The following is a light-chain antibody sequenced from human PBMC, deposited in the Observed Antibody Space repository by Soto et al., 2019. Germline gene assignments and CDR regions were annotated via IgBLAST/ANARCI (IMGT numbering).Light chain of an antibody. J-gene: IGLJ2*01. V-gene: IGLV3-21*02. CDR2: DDG. Sequence: SYELTQPPSVSLAPGQTARITCGGNNIGRKSVHWYQQQPGQAPVLVVYDDGVRPSGIPERFSGSNSGNTATLTISRVEAGDEADYYCQVWDTSSDHVVFGGGTKLTVL. CDR3: QVWDTSSDHVV. CDR1: NIGRKS.